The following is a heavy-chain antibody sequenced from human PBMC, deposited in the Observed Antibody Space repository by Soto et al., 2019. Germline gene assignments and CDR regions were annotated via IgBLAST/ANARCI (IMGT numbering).Heavy chain of an antibody. CDR2: IKQEGSEK. CDR3: ARDRGIGPQVRFET. CDR1: GFTFSSYW. V-gene: IGHV3-7*05. Sequence: GGSLRLSCAASGFTFSSYWMSWVRQAPGKGLEWVANIKQEGSEKYYVDSVKGRFTISRDNAKNSLYLQMISLRVEDTAVYYYARDRGIGPQVRFETWGQATLVTVSS. D-gene: IGHD3-10*01. J-gene: IGHJ5*02.